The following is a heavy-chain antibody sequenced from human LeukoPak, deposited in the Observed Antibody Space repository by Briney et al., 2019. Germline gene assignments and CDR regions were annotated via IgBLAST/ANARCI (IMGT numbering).Heavy chain of an antibody. Sequence: GGSLRLSCAASGFTFSSYGMHWVRQAPGKGLEWVAVISYDGSNKYYADSVKGRFTISRDNYKNTLYLQMNSLRAEDTAVYYCAKDALLYGSGSYYLDYWGQGTLVTVSS. CDR2: ISYDGSNK. V-gene: IGHV3-30*18. CDR1: GFTFSSYG. J-gene: IGHJ4*02. D-gene: IGHD3-10*01. CDR3: AKDALLYGSGSYYLDY.